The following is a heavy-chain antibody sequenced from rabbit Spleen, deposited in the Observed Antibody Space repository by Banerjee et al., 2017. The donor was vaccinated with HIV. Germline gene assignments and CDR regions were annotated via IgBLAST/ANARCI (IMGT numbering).Heavy chain of an antibody. D-gene: IGHD5-1*01. CDR1: GFSFSSSDY. CDR3: ARNSDSVGGAFDL. J-gene: IGHJ2*01. Sequence: QSLEESGGGLVQPEGSLTLTCKASGFSFSSSDYICWVRQAPGKGLEWIGCIGSSTGYIYYTSWAKGRFTISKISSTTVTLQLISLTAADTATYFCARNSDSVGGAFDLWGPGTLVTVS. V-gene: IGHV1S40*01. CDR2: IGSSTGYI.